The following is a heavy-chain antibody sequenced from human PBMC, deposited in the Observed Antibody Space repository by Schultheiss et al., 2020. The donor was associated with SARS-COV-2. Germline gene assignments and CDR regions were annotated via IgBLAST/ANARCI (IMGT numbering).Heavy chain of an antibody. CDR1: GFTFSNAW. V-gene: IGHV3-30*18. D-gene: IGHD2-21*01. CDR3: AKEVKETNFDY. CDR2: ISYDGSNK. J-gene: IGHJ4*02. Sequence: AGSLRLSCAASGFTFSNAWMSWVRQAPGKGLEWVAVISYDGSNKYYADSVKGRFTISRDNSKNTLYLQMNSLRAEDTAVYYCAKEVKETNFDYWGQGTLVTVSS.